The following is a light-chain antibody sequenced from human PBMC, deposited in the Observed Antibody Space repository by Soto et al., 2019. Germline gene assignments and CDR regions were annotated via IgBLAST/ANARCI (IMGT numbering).Light chain of an antibody. J-gene: IGLJ1*01. CDR2: GNS. CDR1: SSNIGAGYD. V-gene: IGLV1-40*01. Sequence: QSVLTQPPSVSGAPRHRVTISCTGSSSNIGAGYDVHWYQQLPGTAPKLLIYGNSNRPSGVPDRFSGSKSGTSASLAITGLQAEDEADYYCQSYDSSLSGLYVFGTGTKVTVL. CDR3: QSYDSSLSGLYV.